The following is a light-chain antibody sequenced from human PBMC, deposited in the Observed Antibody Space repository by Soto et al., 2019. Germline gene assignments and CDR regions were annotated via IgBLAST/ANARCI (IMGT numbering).Light chain of an antibody. CDR3: QQYHTWHPIT. J-gene: IGKJ5*01. V-gene: IGKV3-15*01. CDR2: ETS. CDR1: QSVGRR. Sequence: EIVITQSPDTVSVSPGEGAELSCRASQSVGRRVAWYQQKFGQTPRLLIYETSTRANGIPARFSGSGSGTDFTLSISSLQHGDVGIYSCQQYHTWHPITFGQGTRLEIK.